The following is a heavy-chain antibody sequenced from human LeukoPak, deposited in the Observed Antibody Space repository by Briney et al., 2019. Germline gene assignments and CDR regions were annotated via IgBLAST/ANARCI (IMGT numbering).Heavy chain of an antibody. CDR3: ATSPQYGGY. CDR1: GGSISSSGYY. J-gene: IGHJ4*02. D-gene: IGHD4-23*01. V-gene: IGHV4-39*01. Sequence: SETLSLTYTVSGGSISSSGYYWGWSRQPPGKGLEWIGSIYYSGSTRYNPSLKSRVTISVDTSKNQFSLKLRSVTAADTAVYYCATSPQYGGYWGQGTLVTVSS. CDR2: IYYSGST.